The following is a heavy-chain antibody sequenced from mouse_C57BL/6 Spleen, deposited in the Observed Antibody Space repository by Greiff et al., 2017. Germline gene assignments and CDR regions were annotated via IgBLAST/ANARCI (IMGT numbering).Heavy chain of an antibody. J-gene: IGHJ4*01. D-gene: IGHD2-2*01. CDR2: IYPGDGDT. Sequence: VQLQESGAELVKPGASVKISCKASGYAFSSYWMNWVKQRPGKGLEWIGQIYPGDGDTNYNGKFKGKATLTADKSSSPAYMQLSSLTSEDSAVYFCARSLVDYAMDYWGQGTSVTVSS. CDR1: GYAFSSYW. CDR3: ARSLVDYAMDY. V-gene: IGHV1-80*01.